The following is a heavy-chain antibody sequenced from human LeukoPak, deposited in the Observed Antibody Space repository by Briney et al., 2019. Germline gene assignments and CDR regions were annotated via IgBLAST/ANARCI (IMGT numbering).Heavy chain of an antibody. D-gene: IGHD5-18*01. Sequence: SGGSLRLSCAASGFTFSSYDMHWVRQATGKGLEWVSAIGTAGDTYYPGSVKGRFTISRDNSKNTLYLQMNSLRAEDTAVYYCASGTGYSYVDLPADDYWGQGTLVTVSS. J-gene: IGHJ4*02. CDR3: ASGTGYSYVDLPADDY. V-gene: IGHV3-13*01. CDR1: GFTFSSYD. CDR2: IGTAGDT.